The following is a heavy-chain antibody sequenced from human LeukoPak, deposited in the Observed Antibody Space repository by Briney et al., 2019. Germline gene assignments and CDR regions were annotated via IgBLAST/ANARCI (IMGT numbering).Heavy chain of an antibody. Sequence: GGSLRLSCAASGFTFSSYGMHWVRQAPGKGLEWVAVISYDGSNKYYADSVKGRFTISRDNSKNTLYLQMNSLRAEDTAVYYCARAREWLLLPFDYWGQGTLVTVSS. CDR1: GFTFSSYG. CDR2: ISYDGSNK. J-gene: IGHJ4*02. CDR3: ARAREWLLLPFDY. V-gene: IGHV3-30*03. D-gene: IGHD3-22*01.